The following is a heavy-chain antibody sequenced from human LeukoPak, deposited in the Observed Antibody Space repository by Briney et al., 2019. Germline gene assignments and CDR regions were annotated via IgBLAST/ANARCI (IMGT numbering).Heavy chain of an antibody. CDR2: INPSGGST. J-gene: IGHJ4*02. D-gene: IGHD6-6*01. Sequence: GASVKVSCKASRYTFTSYYMHWVRQAPGQGLEWMGIINPSGGSTSYAQKFQGRVTMTRDMSTSTVYMELSSLRSEDTAVYYCARDSGARLFDYWGQGTLVTVSS. CDR1: RYTFTSYY. V-gene: IGHV1-46*01. CDR3: ARDSGARLFDY.